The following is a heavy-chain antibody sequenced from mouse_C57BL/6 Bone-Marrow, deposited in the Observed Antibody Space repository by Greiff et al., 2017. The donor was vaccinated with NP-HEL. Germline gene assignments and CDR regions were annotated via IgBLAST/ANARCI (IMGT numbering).Heavy chain of an antibody. Sequence: QVQLKQPGAELVKPGASVKLSCKASGYTFTSYWMHWVKQRPGQGLEWIGMIHPNSGSTNYNEKFKSQATLTVDKSSSTAYMQLSSLTSEDSAVYYCARGLLWLRRRDYYAMDYWGQGTSVTVSS. V-gene: IGHV1-64*01. D-gene: IGHD2-2*01. CDR2: IHPNSGST. J-gene: IGHJ4*01. CDR3: ARGLLWLRRRDYYAMDY. CDR1: GYTFTSYW.